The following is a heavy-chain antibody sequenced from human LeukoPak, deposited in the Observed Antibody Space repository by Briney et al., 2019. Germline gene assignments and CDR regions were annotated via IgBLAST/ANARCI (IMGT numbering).Heavy chain of an antibody. Sequence: PGGSLRLSCAASGLTVSSNSMSWVRQAPGKGLEWVAFIRYDGSNKYYADSVKGRFTISRDNSKNTLYLQMNSLRAEDTAVYYCAKILTGTYDYWGQGTLVTVSS. CDR3: AKILTGTYDY. D-gene: IGHD2-8*02. J-gene: IGHJ4*02. CDR2: IRYDGSNK. CDR1: GLTVSSNS. V-gene: IGHV3-30*02.